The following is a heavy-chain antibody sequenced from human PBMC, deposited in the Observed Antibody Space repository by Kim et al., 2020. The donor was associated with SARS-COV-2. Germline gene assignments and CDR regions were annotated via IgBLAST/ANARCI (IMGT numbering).Heavy chain of an antibody. CDR3: AKRESNNWSFFDY. D-gene: IGHD1-1*01. Sequence: ARTLRSRLAISRDKSRQTLNLQMNSLRAEDTALYWCAKRESNNWSFFDYWGQGTLVTVSS. J-gene: IGHJ4*02. V-gene: IGHV3-23*01.